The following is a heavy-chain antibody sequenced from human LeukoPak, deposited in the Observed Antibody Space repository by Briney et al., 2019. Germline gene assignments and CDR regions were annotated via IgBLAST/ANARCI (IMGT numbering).Heavy chain of an antibody. Sequence: GASVQVSCKASGYTFTSYGISWVRQAPGQGLEWMGWISAYNGNTNYAQKFQGRVTITADESTSTAYMELSSLRSEDTAVYYCASSRAAIAAQSPGYYYGMDVWGQGTTVTVSS. V-gene: IGHV1-18*01. CDR2: ISAYNGNT. D-gene: IGHD6-13*01. CDR3: ASSRAAIAAQSPGYYYGMDV. CDR1: GYTFTSYG. J-gene: IGHJ6*02.